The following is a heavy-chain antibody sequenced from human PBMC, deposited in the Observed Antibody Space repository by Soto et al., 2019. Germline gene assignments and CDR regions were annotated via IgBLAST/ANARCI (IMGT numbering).Heavy chain of an antibody. CDR1: GGSFSGSF. V-gene: IGHV4-34*01. Sequence: QVQLQQWGAGLLKPSETLSLTCAVYGGSFSGSFWSWIRQPPGKGLEWIGEINDSGSTHYNPSLKSRVTISVDASKNQFSLKLSSLTAADPAVYYCARVDRSGWTPFDYWGQGSLVTVSS. D-gene: IGHD6-19*01. CDR2: INDSGST. J-gene: IGHJ4*02. CDR3: ARVDRSGWTPFDY.